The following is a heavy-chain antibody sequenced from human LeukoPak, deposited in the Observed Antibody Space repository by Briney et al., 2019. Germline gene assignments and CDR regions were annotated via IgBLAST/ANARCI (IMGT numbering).Heavy chain of an antibody. CDR1: GFTLSNYW. CDR3: ARDIFDY. Sequence: GGSLRLSRAASGFTLSNYWMSWVRQAPGKGLEWVANIKTDGSEKHYVDSVKGRFTISRDNAKNSLFLQMNSLRDGYTAVYYCARDIFDYWGQGTMVTVSS. V-gene: IGHV3-7*04. J-gene: IGHJ4*02. CDR2: IKTDGSEK.